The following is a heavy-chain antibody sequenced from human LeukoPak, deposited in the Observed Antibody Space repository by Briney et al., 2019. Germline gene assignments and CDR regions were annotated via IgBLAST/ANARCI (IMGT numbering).Heavy chain of an antibody. J-gene: IGHJ4*02. CDR1: GFTFSSYG. CDR2: IRYDGSNK. V-gene: IGHV3-30*02. CDR3: AKPMYSSGPFVDY. D-gene: IGHD6-19*01. Sequence: GGSLRLSCAASGFTFSSYGMHWVRQAPGKGLEWVAFIRYDGSNKYYADSVKGRFTISRDNSKNTLYLQINSLRAEDTAVYYCAKPMYSSGPFVDYWGQGTLVTVSS.